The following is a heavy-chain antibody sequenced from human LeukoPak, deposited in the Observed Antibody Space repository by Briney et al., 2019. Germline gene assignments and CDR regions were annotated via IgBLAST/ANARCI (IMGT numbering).Heavy chain of an antibody. V-gene: IGHV3-30*02. J-gene: IGHJ6*03. CDR3: ARDSHYYDFDYYYMDV. D-gene: IGHD3-22*01. Sequence: GGSLRLSCAASGFTFSSYGMHWVRQAPGKGLEWVAFIRHDGSNKYYADSVKGRFTISRDNSKNTLYLQMNSLRAEDTAVYYCARDSHYYDFDYYYMDVWGKGTTVTVSS. CDR1: GFTFSSYG. CDR2: IRHDGSNK.